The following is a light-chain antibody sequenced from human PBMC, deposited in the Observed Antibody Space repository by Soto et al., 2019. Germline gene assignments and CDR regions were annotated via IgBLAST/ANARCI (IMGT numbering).Light chain of an antibody. Sequence: VLTQSPGTLSLSPGERATLSCKASQTVNCNYLAWYQQKPGQAPRLLIYGASSRATGIPDRFSGSGSGTDFTLTISRLEPEDFAVYYCQQYGSSVSYTFGQGTKLEIK. V-gene: IGKV3-20*01. CDR1: QTVNCNY. CDR2: GAS. J-gene: IGKJ2*01. CDR3: QQYGSSVSYT.